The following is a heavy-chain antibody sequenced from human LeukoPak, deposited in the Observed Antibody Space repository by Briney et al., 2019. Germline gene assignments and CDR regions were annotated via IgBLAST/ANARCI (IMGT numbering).Heavy chain of an antibody. CDR2: INPNSGGT. CDR1: GYTFNGYY. Sequence: GASVKVSCKASGYTFNGYYKHWVRQAPGQGLEWMGWINPNSGGTNYAQKFQGRVTMTRDTSISTAYMELSRLRSEDTAVYYCARGVSGDSSGYSLDYWGQGTLVTVSS. J-gene: IGHJ4*02. CDR3: ARGVSGDSSGYSLDY. D-gene: IGHD3-22*01. V-gene: IGHV1-2*02.